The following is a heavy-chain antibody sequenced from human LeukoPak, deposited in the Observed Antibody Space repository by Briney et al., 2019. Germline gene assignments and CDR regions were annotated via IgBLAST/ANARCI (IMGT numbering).Heavy chain of an antibody. V-gene: IGHV4-30-4*01. J-gene: IGHJ4*02. CDR3: ARDGFRLPFDY. CDR1: GGSISSGVYY. D-gene: IGHD3-10*01. Sequence: SETLSLTCTVSGGSISSGVYYWSWIRQPPGKGLEWIGYIYYSGSTYYNPSLKSRVTISVDTSKNQFSLKLSSVTAADTAVYYCARDGFRLPFDYWGQGTLVTVSS. CDR2: IYYSGST.